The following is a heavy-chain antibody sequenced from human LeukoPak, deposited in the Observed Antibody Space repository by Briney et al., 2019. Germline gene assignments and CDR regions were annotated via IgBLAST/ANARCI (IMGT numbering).Heavy chain of an antibody. V-gene: IGHV4-31*03. Sequence: SSETLSLTCTVSGGSISSGGYYWSWIRQHPGKGLEWIGYIYYSGSTYYNPSLKSRVTISVDTSKNQFSLKLSSVTAADTAVYYCARGGGYCSSTSCPDVPFDYWGQGTLVTVS. CDR3: ARGGGYCSSTSCPDVPFDY. D-gene: IGHD2-2*01. CDR2: IYYSGST. CDR1: GGSISSGGYY. J-gene: IGHJ4*02.